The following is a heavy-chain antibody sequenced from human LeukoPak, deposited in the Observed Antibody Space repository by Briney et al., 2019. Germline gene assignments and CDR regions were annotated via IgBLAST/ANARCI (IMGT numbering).Heavy chain of an antibody. J-gene: IGHJ4*02. V-gene: IGHV3-30-3*01. D-gene: IGHD3-22*01. CDR2: ISYDGSNK. Sequence: PGGTLRLSCAASGFTFSSYAMHWVRQAPGKGLEWVAVISYDGSNKYYADSVKGRFTISRDNSKNTLYLQMNSLRAEDTAVYYRARDHYDSSGYSTFDYWGQGTLVTVSS. CDR3: ARDHYDSSGYSTFDY. CDR1: GFTFSSYA.